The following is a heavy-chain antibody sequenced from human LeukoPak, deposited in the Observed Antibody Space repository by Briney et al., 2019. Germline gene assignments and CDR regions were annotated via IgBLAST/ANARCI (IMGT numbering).Heavy chain of an antibody. V-gene: IGHV4-38-2*02. CDR2: IHHSGNT. Sequence: SETLSLTCTVSDYSISSGYYWGWIRQPPGRGLEWIGSIHHSGNTDHNPSLKSRIIISVDTSKNQFSLKVSSVTAADTAVYYCARAQSAWSFHYFDYWGQGTLVTISS. D-gene: IGHD6-19*01. CDR1: DYSISSGYY. J-gene: IGHJ4*02. CDR3: ARAQSAWSFHYFDY.